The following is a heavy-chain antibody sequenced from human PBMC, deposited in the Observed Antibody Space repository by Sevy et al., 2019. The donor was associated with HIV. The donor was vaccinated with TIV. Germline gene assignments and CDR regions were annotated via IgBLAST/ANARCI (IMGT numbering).Heavy chain of an antibody. Sequence: GGSLRLSCAASGFTFSKYSMSWIRQTPGKGLEWVSTFSFGCGKINYADSVKGRFTISRDDSRNTFYLQMNSLRAEDTYIYYCAREGCTKPHDYWGQGTVVTVSS. D-gene: IGHD2-8*01. CDR1: GFTFSKYS. J-gene: IGHJ4*02. CDR2: FSFGCGKI. V-gene: IGHV3-23*01. CDR3: AREGCTKPHDY.